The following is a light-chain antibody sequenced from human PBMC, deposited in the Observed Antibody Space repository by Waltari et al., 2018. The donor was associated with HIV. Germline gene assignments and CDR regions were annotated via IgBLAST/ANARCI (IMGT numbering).Light chain of an antibody. Sequence: DIVMTQSPDSMVVSLGERATIHCKSSQSVLYSSNNKNYLAWYQQKPGQQPKLLIYWASTRESGVPDRFSGSGSGTDFTLTISSLQAEDVAVYYCQQYYSTPTFGQGTKVEIK. J-gene: IGKJ1*01. V-gene: IGKV4-1*01. CDR2: WAS. CDR3: QQYYSTPT. CDR1: QSVLYSSNNKNY.